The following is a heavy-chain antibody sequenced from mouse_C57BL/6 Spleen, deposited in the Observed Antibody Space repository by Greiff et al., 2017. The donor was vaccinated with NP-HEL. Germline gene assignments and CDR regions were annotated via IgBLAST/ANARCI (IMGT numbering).Heavy chain of an antibody. V-gene: IGHV5-16*01. Sequence: EVQLVESEGGLVQPGSSMKLSCTASGFTFSDYYMAWVRQVPEKGLEWVANINYDGSSTYYLDSLKSRFIISRDNAKNILYLQMSSLKSEDTATYYCARGGLGRGYFDYWGQGTTLTVSS. CDR3: ARGGLGRGYFDY. CDR2: INYDGSST. CDR1: GFTFSDYY. J-gene: IGHJ2*01. D-gene: IGHD4-1*01.